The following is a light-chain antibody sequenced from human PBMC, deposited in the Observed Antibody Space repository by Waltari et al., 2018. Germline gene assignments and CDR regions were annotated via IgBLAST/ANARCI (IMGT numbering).Light chain of an antibody. J-gene: IGKJ1*01. CDR3: QHYVRLPAT. CDR1: QSVSRA. V-gene: IGKV3-20*01. CDR2: GAS. Sequence: EIVLPQSPGSLSSSPGERVPLSCRDSQSVSRAVAWYQQKPGQAPRLLIFGASSGSETDFSLTISRLEPEDFAVYYCQHYVRLPATFGRGTKVEIK.